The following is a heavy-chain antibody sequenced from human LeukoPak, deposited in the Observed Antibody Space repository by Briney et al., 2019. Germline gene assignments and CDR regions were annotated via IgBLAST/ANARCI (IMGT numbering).Heavy chain of an antibody. Sequence: SETLSLTCTVSGGSISSYYWSCIRQPAGKGLEWIGRIYTSGSTNYNPSLKSRVTMSVDTSKNQFSLKLSSVTAADTAVYYCAREDRRLVYYYYYMDVWGKGTTVTVSS. CDR2: IYTSGST. J-gene: IGHJ6*03. CDR1: GGSISSYY. CDR3: AREDRRLVYYYYYMDV. V-gene: IGHV4-4*07. D-gene: IGHD6-6*01.